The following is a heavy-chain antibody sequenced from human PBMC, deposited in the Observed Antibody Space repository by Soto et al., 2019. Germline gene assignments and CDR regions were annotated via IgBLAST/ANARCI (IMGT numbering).Heavy chain of an antibody. J-gene: IGHJ4*02. CDR2: IIPIFGTA. CDR3: ASTRYCSSTSCLSQFDY. V-gene: IGHV1-69*01. Sequence: QVQLVQSGAEVKKPGSSVKVSCKASGGTFSSYAISWVRQAHGQGLEWMGGIIPIFGTANYAQKFQGRVTITADESTSTAYMELSSLRSEDTAVYYCASTRYCSSTSCLSQFDYWGQGTLVTVSS. CDR1: GGTFSSYA. D-gene: IGHD2-2*01.